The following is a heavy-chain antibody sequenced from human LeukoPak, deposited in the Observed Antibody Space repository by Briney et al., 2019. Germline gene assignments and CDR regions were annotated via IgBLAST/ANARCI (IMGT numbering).Heavy chain of an antibody. Sequence: SETLSLTCAVSGGSISSGGYSWSWIRQPPGKGLEWIGYIYHSGSTYYNPSLKSRVTISVDRSKNQFSLKLSSVTAADTAVYYCGIENNISRWEISYWGQGTLVTVFS. D-gene: IGHD1-26*01. J-gene: IGHJ4*02. V-gene: IGHV4-30-2*01. CDR3: GIENNISRWEISY. CDR1: GGSISSGGYS. CDR2: IYHSGST.